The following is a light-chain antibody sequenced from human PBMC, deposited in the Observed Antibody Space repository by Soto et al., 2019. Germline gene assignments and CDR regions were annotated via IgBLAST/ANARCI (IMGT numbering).Light chain of an antibody. CDR3: QQGNSFPFT. J-gene: IGKJ3*01. CDR1: QTITNL. V-gene: IGKV1-5*03. Sequence: DIQLTQSPSTLSASVGDRVTITCRASQTITNLLAWFQQKPGKAPEILIYKASSLQSGVPSRFSGSGSGTEFTLTISSLQPDDSATYYCQQGNSFPFTFGPGTKVDIK. CDR2: KAS.